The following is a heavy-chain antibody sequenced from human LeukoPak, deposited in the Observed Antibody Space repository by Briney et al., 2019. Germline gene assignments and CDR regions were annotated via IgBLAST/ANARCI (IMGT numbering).Heavy chain of an antibody. J-gene: IGHJ4*02. D-gene: IGHD2-2*01. Sequence: PGGSLRLSCSASGFTFSTYAMHWVRHPPGKGLVWVSRINSESTTTNYADSVKGQFTISRDNAKNTLYLQMSSLRAEDTAVYYCARGRSSDYWGQGTLVTVSS. CDR3: ARGRSSDY. CDR2: INSESTTT. CDR1: GFTFSTYA. V-gene: IGHV3-74*01.